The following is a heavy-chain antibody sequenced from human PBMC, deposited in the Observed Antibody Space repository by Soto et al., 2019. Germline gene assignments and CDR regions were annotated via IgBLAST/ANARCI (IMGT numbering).Heavy chain of an antibody. Sequence: EVQLVESGGGLVKPGGSLRLSCAASGFTFSSYSMNWVRQAPGKGLEWVSSISSSSSYIYYADSVKGRFTISRDNAKNSLYLQMNSLRAEDTAVYYCARAVTGDGRSWHGDYWGQGTLVTVSS. CDR1: GFTFSSYS. V-gene: IGHV3-21*01. D-gene: IGHD6-13*01. CDR2: ISSSSSYI. CDR3: ARAVTGDGRSWHGDY. J-gene: IGHJ4*02.